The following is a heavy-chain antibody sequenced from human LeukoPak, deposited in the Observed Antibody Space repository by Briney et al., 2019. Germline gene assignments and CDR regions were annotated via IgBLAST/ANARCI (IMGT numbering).Heavy chain of an antibody. CDR2: ISSSSSTI. CDR3: ARVLLPGAHYFDY. V-gene: IGHV3-48*01. D-gene: IGHD2-15*01. Sequence: PGGSLRLSCAASRFTFSSYSMNWVRQAPGKGLEWVSYISSSSSTIYYADSVKGRFTISRDNAKNSLYLQMNSLRAEDTAVYYCARVLLPGAHYFDYWGQGTLVTVSS. CDR1: RFTFSSYS. J-gene: IGHJ4*02.